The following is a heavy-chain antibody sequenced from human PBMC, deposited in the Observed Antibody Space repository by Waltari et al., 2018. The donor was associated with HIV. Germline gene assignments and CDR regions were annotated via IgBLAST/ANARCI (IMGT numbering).Heavy chain of an antibody. CDR3: ATGEGGNTLLDR. Sequence: QAQLVQSGTEVKKPGASVTVSCQASAYTFTAYYIHWGRRAPGQGLEWMGWINPNTGGTYFKQNFQGRVSMTRDTSITTAFMELSSLTYDDTAVYYCATGEGGNTLLDRWGQGTLVAVSS. CDR1: AYTFTAYY. D-gene: IGHD2-15*01. J-gene: IGHJ5*02. CDR2: INPNTGGT. V-gene: IGHV1-2*02.